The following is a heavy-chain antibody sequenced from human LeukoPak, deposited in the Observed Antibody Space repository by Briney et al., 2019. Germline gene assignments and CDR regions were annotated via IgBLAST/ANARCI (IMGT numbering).Heavy chain of an antibody. J-gene: IGHJ2*01. V-gene: IGHV1-2*02. CDR1: GYTFTGYY. CDR2: INPNSGGT. CDR3: ARDREGPSTVVTPGWYFDL. Sequence: GASVKVSCKASGYTFTGYYIHWVRQAPGQGLEWMGWINPNSGGTNYAQKFQGRVTMTSDTSTSTAYMELRSLTSDDTAVYYCARDREGPSTVVTPGWYFDLWGRGTLVTVSS. D-gene: IGHD4-23*01.